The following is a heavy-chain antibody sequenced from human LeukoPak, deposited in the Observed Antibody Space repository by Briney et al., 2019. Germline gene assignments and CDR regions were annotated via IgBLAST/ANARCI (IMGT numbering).Heavy chain of an antibody. CDR2: IYYSGTT. D-gene: IGHD3-10*01. CDR3: ARENRVTLVRGVIDY. V-gene: IGHV4-61*01. J-gene: IGHJ4*02. CDR1: GGSVSNGSFY. Sequence: SETLSLTCTVSGGSVSNGSFYWSWIRQPPGKGLERIGYIYYSGTTNYNPSLKSRVTISVDTSKNQFSLKLSSVTAADTAVYYCARENRVTLVRGVIDYWGQGTLVTVSS.